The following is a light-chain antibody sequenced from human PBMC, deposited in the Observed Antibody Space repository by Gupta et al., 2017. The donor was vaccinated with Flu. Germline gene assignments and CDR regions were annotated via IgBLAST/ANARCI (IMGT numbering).Light chain of an antibody. V-gene: IGLV2-14*01. CDR2: EVS. CDR1: SSDVGGYNY. CDR3: TSYTSSSSWV. J-gene: IGLJ3*02. Sequence: QSALTQPASVSGSPGQSITISCTGTSSDVGGYNYVSWYQQHPGKAPKLMIYEVSNRPSGVSNRFSASKSGNTASLTISGLQAEDEAAYYCTSYTSSSSWVFGGGTKLTVL.